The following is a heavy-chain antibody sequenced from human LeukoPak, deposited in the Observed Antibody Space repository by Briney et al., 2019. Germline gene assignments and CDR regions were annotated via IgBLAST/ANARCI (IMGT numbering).Heavy chain of an antibody. CDR2: INIYTGNP. V-gene: IGHV7-4-1*02. J-gene: IGHJ5*02. D-gene: IGHD3-22*01. CDR1: GGTFSSYA. Sequence: ASVKVSCKASGGTFSSYAISWVRQAPGQGFEWMGWINIYTGNPTYAQDFTGRFVFSLDTSVNTAYLQISSLKAEDTAVYYCARDRAFYYDSSSYNFGDKGRSPSWFDPWGQGTLVTVSS. CDR3: ARDRAFYYDSSSYNFGDKGRSPSWFDP.